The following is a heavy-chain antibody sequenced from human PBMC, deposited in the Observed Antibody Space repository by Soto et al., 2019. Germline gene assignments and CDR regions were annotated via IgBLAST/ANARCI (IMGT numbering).Heavy chain of an antibody. Sequence: QVQLIQSEAEVKKPGSSVSVSCTASGGIFGSHGFSWVRQAPGQRLEWVGGFIPIFRTLTYTEKFQARVRIAADESTNTVYLDLSSLTSEDTAVYYCVRDRRIYYSDPHDEFVASDYEVWGQGTMVSVSS. D-gene: IGHD3-22*01. CDR1: GGIFGSHG. J-gene: IGHJ3*01. CDR3: VRDRRIYYSDPHDEFVASDYEV. V-gene: IGHV1-69*01. CDR2: FIPIFRTL.